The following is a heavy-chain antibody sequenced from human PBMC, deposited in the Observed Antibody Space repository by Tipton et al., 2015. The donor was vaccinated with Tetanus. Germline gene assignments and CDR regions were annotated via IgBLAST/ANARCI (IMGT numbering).Heavy chain of an antibody. Sequence: SLRLSCAASGFTFNSYPMNWVRQAPGKGLEWVSVSYAGGNYAYYADSVKGRFTTSRDDSKSTLYLHMTSLRAEDTAVYYCAKVRGTLRYPFDSWGQGTRVTVSS. D-gene: IGHD1-26*01. V-gene: IGHV3-23*03. CDR3: AKVRGTLRYPFDS. CDR2: SYAGGNYA. CDR1: GFTFNSYP. J-gene: IGHJ5*01.